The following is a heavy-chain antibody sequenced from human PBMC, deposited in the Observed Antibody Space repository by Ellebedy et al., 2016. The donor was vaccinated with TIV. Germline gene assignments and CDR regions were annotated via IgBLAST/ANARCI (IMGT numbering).Heavy chain of an antibody. CDR1: GFTFSIYA. CDR2: ISGSNGRT. D-gene: IGHD4-17*01. J-gene: IGHJ6*02. CDR3: ARGESTVTTGHNYYGMDV. V-gene: IGHV3-23*01. Sequence: GESLKISXVASGFTFSIYAMTWVRQPPGKGLEWVSSISGSNGRTNYADSVKGRFTISRDNSKNTLYLQMNRLGAEDTAVYYCARGESTVTTGHNYYGMDVWGQGTTVTVAS.